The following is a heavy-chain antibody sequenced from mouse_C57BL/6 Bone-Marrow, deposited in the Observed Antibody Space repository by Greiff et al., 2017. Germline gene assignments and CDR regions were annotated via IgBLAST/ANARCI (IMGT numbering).Heavy chain of an antibody. D-gene: IGHD1-1*01. CDR1: GFTFTDYY. V-gene: IGHV1-36*01. CDR2: VYPYNGGT. Sequence: VQLQQSGPVLVKPGPSVQISCKASGFTFTDYYMHWVKQSHGKSLEWIGLVYPYNGGTSYNQKFKGKDTLTVDTSSSTAYMELNSLTSEDSAVYYWARSSLDYYGSSPLYCWGQGTTLTVSS. CDR3: ARSSLDYYGSSPLYC. J-gene: IGHJ2*01.